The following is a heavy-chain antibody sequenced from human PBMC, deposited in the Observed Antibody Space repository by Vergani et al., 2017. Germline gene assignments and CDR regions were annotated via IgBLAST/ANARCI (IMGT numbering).Heavy chain of an antibody. Sequence: QVQLVQSGAEVKKPGSSVKVSCKASGGTFSSYAISWVRQAPGQGLEWMGGIIPIFGTANYAQKFQGRVTITADESTSTAYMELSNLRSEDTAVYYCAKGPRDCSSTSCYSRWSYYYYMDVWGKGTTVTVSS. CDR3: AKGPRDCSSTSCYSRWSYYYYMDV. CDR2: IIPIFGTA. CDR1: GGTFSSYA. V-gene: IGHV1-69*01. D-gene: IGHD2-2*01. J-gene: IGHJ6*03.